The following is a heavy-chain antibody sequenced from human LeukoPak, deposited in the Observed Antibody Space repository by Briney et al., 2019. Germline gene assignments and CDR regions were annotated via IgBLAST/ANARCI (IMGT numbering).Heavy chain of an antibody. CDR3: AREPTADY. CDR2: ISSGGTFM. J-gene: IGHJ4*02. CDR1: GFTFSSDS. Sequence: PGGSLRLSCAASGFTFSSDSINWVRQAPGRGLEWVSSISSGGTFMYYADSVKGRFTISRDNAKKSVFLQMNSLRAEDSAVYYCAREPTADYWGQGMLVTVSS. D-gene: IGHD2-21*02. V-gene: IGHV3-21*01.